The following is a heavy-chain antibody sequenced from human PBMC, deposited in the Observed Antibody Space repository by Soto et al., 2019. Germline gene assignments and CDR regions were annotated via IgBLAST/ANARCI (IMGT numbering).Heavy chain of an antibody. CDR2: IYSGGST. J-gene: IGHJ4*02. CDR3: ARDKYYDSSGYLH. D-gene: IGHD3-22*01. CDR1: GFTVSSNY. V-gene: IGHV3-53*01. Sequence: GGSLRLSCAASGFTVSSNYMSWVRQAPGKGLEWVSVIYSGGSTYYADSVKGRFTISRENSKNTLYLQMNSLRAEDTAVYYCARDKYYDSSGYLHWGQGTLVTVSS.